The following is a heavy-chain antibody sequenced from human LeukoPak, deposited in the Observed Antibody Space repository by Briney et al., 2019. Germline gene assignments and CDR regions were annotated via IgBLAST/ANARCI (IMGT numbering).Heavy chain of an antibody. D-gene: IGHD5-12*01. CDR2: INHSGST. J-gene: IGHJ4*02. Sequence: PSETLSLTCAVYGGSLSGYYWSWIRQPPGKGLEWIGEINHSGSTNYNPSLKSRVTISVDTSKNQFSLKLSSVTAADTAVYYCARGTGSGMNVDIVATTYFDYWGQGTLVTVSS. CDR3: ARGTGSGMNVDIVATTYFDY. CDR1: GGSLSGYY. V-gene: IGHV4-34*01.